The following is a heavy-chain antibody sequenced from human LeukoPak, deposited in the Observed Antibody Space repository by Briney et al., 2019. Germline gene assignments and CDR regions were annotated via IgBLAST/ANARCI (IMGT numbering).Heavy chain of an antibody. CDR3: AKAGYYDSSGYYNL. V-gene: IGHV3-23*01. J-gene: IGHJ4*02. CDR2: ISASANST. Sequence: GGSLRLSCAASGFTFDIYAMTWVRQAPGKGPDWVSGISASANSTYYADSVKGRFIISRDNSKNTLYLQMNSLRAEDTAVYYCAKAGYYDSSGYYNLWGQGTLVTVSS. CDR1: GFTFDIYA. D-gene: IGHD3-22*01.